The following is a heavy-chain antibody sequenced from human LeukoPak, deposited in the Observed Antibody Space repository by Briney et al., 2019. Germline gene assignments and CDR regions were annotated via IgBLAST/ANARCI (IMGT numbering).Heavy chain of an antibody. J-gene: IGHJ4*02. Sequence: GGSLRLSCAASGFTFSTYWMHWVRQAPGKGLVWLARIKGDGSSTIYADSVKGRFTISRDNSKNTLYLQTSSLRAEDTAVYYCARASTTVPNLLDHWGRGTLVTVSS. CDR3: ARASTTVPNLLDH. CDR2: IKGDGSST. D-gene: IGHD4-17*01. CDR1: GFTFSTYW. V-gene: IGHV3-74*01.